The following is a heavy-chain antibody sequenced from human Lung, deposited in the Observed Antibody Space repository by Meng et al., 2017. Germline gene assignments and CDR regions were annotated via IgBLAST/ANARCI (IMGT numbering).Heavy chain of an antibody. Sequence: VPLVEPGGGVVPPGGSLRLPCAASGFTFTDHWMHWVRQGPGKGLVWVSRINRDGTKPTYADSVKGRFTISRDNAKNTLYLQMNNLRAEDTAFYYCTNDRLNHWGQGALVTVSS. CDR1: GFTFTDHW. J-gene: IGHJ1*01. CDR2: INRDGTKP. D-gene: IGHD1-1*01. CDR3: TNDRLNH. V-gene: IGHV3-74*01.